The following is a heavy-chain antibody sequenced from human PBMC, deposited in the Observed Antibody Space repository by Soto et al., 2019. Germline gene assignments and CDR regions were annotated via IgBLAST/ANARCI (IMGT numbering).Heavy chain of an antibody. D-gene: IGHD4-4*01. CDR3: ARDPSTINKLIGVWFDP. CDR2: IKPISDIT. CDR1: GDTFGRFT. V-gene: IGHV1-69*01. J-gene: IGHJ5*02. Sequence: QIRLVQSGAEVQKPGSSVRVSCKASGDTFGRFTINWVRQAPGPGLEWMGGIKPISDITNYAQRFQGRVTFPADASTSTVYLELSSLRSEDTAMYYCARDPSTINKLIGVWFDPWGQGTLVTVSS.